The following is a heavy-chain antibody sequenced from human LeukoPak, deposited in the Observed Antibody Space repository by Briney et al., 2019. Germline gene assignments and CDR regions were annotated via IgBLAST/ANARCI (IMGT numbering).Heavy chain of an antibody. CDR3: ARAMTTVTTGTGY. J-gene: IGHJ4*02. Sequence: SETLSLTCTVSGGSISSSSYYWGWIRQPPGKGLEWIGSIYYSGSTYYNPSLKSRVTISVDTSKNQFSLKLTSVTAADTAVYYCARAMTTVTTGTGYWGQGTLVTVSS. D-gene: IGHD4-11*01. V-gene: IGHV4-39*07. CDR2: IYYSGST. CDR1: GGSISSSSYY.